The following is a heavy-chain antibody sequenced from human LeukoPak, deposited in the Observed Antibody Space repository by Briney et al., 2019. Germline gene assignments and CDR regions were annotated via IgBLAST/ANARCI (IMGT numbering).Heavy chain of an antibody. Sequence: ASVKVSCKASGGTFSSYAISWVRQAPGQGLEWMGRIIPNLGTTNRAQNFQDRVTLTADKSTNTAYMELTSLTSDGTAVYYCATTNDGGGYQWGDFFDFWGQGTLVTVSS. J-gene: IGHJ4*02. D-gene: IGHD3-22*01. CDR1: GGTFSSYA. CDR2: IIPNLGTT. CDR3: ATTNDGGGYQWGDFFDF. V-gene: IGHV1-69*04.